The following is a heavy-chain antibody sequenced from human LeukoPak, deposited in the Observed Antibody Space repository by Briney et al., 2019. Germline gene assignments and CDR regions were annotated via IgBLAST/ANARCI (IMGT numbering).Heavy chain of an antibody. CDR3: ARATSTSGPTFDY. V-gene: IGHV3-48*02. J-gene: IGHJ4*02. CDR2: INTDSSTI. D-gene: IGHD6-19*01. CDR1: GFTFSTYR. Sequence: QSGESLRLSCAASGFTFSTYRMNWVRQAPGKGLEWLSYINTDSSTIYYTDSLKGRFTISRDNAKNSLYLQMNSLRDEDTAVYYCARATSTSGPTFDYWGQGTLVTVSS.